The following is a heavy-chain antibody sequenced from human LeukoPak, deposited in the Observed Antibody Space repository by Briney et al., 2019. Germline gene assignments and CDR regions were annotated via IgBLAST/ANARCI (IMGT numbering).Heavy chain of an antibody. CDR1: GFTFSDYY. CDR2: ISSSGSTI. D-gene: IGHD3-10*02. J-gene: IGHJ6*03. V-gene: IGHV3-11*04. Sequence: GGSLRLSCAASGFTFSDYYMSWLRQAPGKGLEWVAYISSSGSTIYYADSVKGRFTISRDNAKNSLYLQMNSLRAEDTAVYYCARCSYYYSYMDVWGKGTTVTVSS. CDR3: ARCSYYYSYMDV.